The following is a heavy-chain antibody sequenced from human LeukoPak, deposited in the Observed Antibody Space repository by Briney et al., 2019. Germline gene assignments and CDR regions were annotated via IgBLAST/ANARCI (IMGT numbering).Heavy chain of an antibody. CDR1: GGSFSGYY. D-gene: IGHD2-21*02. CDR3: ARSRPTYCGGDCYTTALTYYFDY. J-gene: IGHJ4*02. V-gene: IGHV4-34*01. Sequence: SETLSLTCAVYGGSFSGYYWSWIRQPPGKGLEWIGEINHSGSTNYNPSFKSRVTISVDTSKNQFSLKLSSVTAADTAVYYCARSRPTYCGGDCYTTALTYYFDYWGQGTLVTVSS. CDR2: INHSGST.